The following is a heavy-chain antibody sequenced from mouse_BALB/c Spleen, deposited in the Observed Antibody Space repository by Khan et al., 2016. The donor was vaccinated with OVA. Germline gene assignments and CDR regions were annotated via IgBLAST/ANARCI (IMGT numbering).Heavy chain of an antibody. V-gene: IGHV5-9-3*01. CDR3: ARSPYGNVAY. CDR2: ISSDGDYT. CDR1: GFTFSTYA. Sequence: EVELVESGGALVKPGGSLKLSCAASGFTFSTYAMSWVRQTPEKRLEWVANISSDGDYTYYPDNVTGRFTISRDNAKNTLYLQMSSLRSEDTAMYYCARSPYGNVAYWGQGTLVTVSA. D-gene: IGHD2-1*01. J-gene: IGHJ3*01.